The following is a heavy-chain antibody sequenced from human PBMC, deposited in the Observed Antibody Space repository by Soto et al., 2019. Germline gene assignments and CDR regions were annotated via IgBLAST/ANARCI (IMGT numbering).Heavy chain of an antibody. D-gene: IGHD2-21*02. CDR1: GGSISSGDYY. J-gene: IGHJ4*02. Sequence: TLSLTCTVSGGSISSGDYYWSWIRQPPGKGLEWIGYIYYSGSTYYNPSLKSRVTISVDTSKNQFSLKLSSVTAADTAVYYCAREGCGGDCPFDYWGQGTLVTVSS. CDR2: IYYSGST. CDR3: AREGCGGDCPFDY. V-gene: IGHV4-30-4*01.